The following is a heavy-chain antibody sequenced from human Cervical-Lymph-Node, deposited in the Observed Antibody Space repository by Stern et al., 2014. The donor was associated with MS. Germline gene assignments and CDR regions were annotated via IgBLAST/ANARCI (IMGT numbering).Heavy chain of an antibody. V-gene: IGHV3-30*03. CDR3: ATESPFSEWELPYIDY. CDR1: GFTFSSYG. J-gene: IGHJ4*02. CDR2: ISHDGSNE. Sequence: VQLVESGGGVVQPGRSLRLSCEASGFTFSSYGMHWVRQAPGKGLEWVAVISHDGSNEYYEDSVKSRFAISRDNSKSPLYLQIYSLRPEDTAVYYCATESPFSEWELPYIDYWGQGTLVTVSS. D-gene: IGHD1-26*01.